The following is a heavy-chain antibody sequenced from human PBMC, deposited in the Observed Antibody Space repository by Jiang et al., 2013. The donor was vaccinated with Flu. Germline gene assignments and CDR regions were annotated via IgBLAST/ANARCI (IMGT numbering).Heavy chain of an antibody. CDR1: GYSISSGYY. J-gene: IGHJ5*02. CDR2: IYHSGST. D-gene: IGHD3-22*01. Sequence: SGSGLVKPSETLSLTCAVSGYSISSGYYWGWIRQPPGKGLEWIGSIYHSGSTYYNPSLKSRVTISVDTSKNQFSLKLSSVTAADTAVYYCARRAGRYDSSGYYNWFDPWGQGTLVTVSS. V-gene: IGHV4-38-2*01. CDR3: ARRAGRYDSSGYYNWFDP.